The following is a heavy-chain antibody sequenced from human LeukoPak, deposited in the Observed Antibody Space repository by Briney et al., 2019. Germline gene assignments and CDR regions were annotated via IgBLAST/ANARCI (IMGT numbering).Heavy chain of an antibody. D-gene: IGHD3-22*01. J-gene: IGHJ4*02. CDR2: ISYDGSNK. V-gene: IGHV3-30-3*01. CDR1: GFTFSSHA. Sequence: PGGSLRLSCAASGFTFSSHAMHWVRQAPGKGLEWVAVISYDGSNKYYADSVKGRFTISRDNSRDTLSLQMNNLRTEDTAVYYCAREGNYDSSGYPDYWGQGTLVTVSS. CDR3: AREGNYDSSGYPDY.